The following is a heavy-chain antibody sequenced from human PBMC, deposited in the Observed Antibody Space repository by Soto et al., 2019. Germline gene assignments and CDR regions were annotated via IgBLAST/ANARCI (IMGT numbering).Heavy chain of an antibody. V-gene: IGHV3-30*18. J-gene: IGHJ4*02. CDR2: ISYDGSNK. CDR3: AKVLHPNMVRGVIFDY. Sequence: QVQLVESGGGVVQPGRSLRLSCAASGFTFSSYGMHWVRQAPGKGLEWVAVISYDGSNKYYADSVKGRFTISRDNSKNTRYLQRNSLRAEDTAVYYCAKVLHPNMVRGVIFDYWGQGTLVTVSS. CDR1: GFTFSSYG. D-gene: IGHD3-10*01.